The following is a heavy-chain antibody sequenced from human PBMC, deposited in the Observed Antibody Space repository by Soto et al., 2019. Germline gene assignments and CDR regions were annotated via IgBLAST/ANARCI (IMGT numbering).Heavy chain of an antibody. J-gene: IGHJ4*02. Sequence: SETLSLTCTVSGGSISSSNYYWGWIRQAPGKGLEWIGSISYSGSTYYNPSLKSRVTISVDTSKNQFSLKLSSVTAADTAVYYCVRGHGGITVFGAPGHFDYWGQGTLVTVSS. D-gene: IGHD3-3*01. CDR1: GGSISSSNYY. CDR3: VRGHGGITVFGAPGHFDY. V-gene: IGHV4-39*01. CDR2: ISYSGST.